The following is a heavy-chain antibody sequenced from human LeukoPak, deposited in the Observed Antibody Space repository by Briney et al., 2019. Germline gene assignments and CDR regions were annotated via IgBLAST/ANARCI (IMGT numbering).Heavy chain of an antibody. D-gene: IGHD3-3*01. J-gene: IGHJ5*02. V-gene: IGHV3-23*01. CDR2: ISGSGGST. Sequence: GGSLRLSCAASGFTFSSYAMSWVRQAPGKGLEWVSAISGSGGSTYYADSVKGRFTISRDNAKNSLYLQMNSLRAEDTAVYYCARELTYYDFWSGYHNWFDPWGQGTLVTVSS. CDR1: GFTFSSYA. CDR3: ARELTYYDFWSGYHNWFDP.